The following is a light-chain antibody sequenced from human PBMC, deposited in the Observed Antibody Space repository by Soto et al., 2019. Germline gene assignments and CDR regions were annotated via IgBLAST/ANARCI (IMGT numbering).Light chain of an antibody. CDR3: QQYNNWFSIT. V-gene: IGKV3-15*01. J-gene: IGKJ5*01. CDR1: QSVSSN. Sequence: EIVMTQSPATLFVSPGERATLSCRASQSVSSNLAWYQQKPGQAPRLLIYGASTRATGIPARFSGSGSGTEFTLTISSLQSEDFAVYYCQQYNNWFSITFGQGTRLEIK. CDR2: GAS.